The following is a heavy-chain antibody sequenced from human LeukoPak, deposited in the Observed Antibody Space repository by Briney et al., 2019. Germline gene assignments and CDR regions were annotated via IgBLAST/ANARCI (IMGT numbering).Heavy chain of an antibody. J-gene: IGHJ3*02. V-gene: IGHV3-7*01. Sequence: PGGSLRLSCAASEFTLRTYWMSWVRQAPGKGLEWVANIKQDGSEKYYEDSVKGRFTISRDNAKNSLYLQMSSLRAEDTAVYYCARSNSSAFDIWGQGTTVTVSS. CDR1: EFTLRTYW. D-gene: IGHD4-23*01. CDR3: ARSNSSAFDI. CDR2: IKQDGSEK.